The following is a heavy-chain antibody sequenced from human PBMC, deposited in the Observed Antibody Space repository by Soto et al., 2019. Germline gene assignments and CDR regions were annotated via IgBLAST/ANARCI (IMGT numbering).Heavy chain of an antibody. CDR3: TTRIAAAGTSVFDY. J-gene: IGHJ4*02. CDR2: IKSKTEGGTT. D-gene: IGHD6-13*01. V-gene: IGHV3-15*07. Sequence: EVQLVESGGGLVKPGGSLRLSCAAFGFTFSNAWINWVRQAQGKGLEWVGRIKSKTEGGTTDYAEPVKGRFTISRDDSKNTLYLQMNSLKTEDTAVYYCTTRIAAAGTSVFDYWGQGTLVTVSS. CDR1: GFTFSNAW.